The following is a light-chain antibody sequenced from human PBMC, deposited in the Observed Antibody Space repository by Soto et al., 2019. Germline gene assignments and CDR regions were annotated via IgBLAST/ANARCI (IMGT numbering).Light chain of an antibody. CDR2: DAS. V-gene: IGKV3-11*01. CDR3: QQRSNWPWT. Sequence: EIVLTQSTATLSLSPGERATLSCRASQSVSSYLAWYQQKPGQAPRLLIYDASNRATGIPARFSGSGSLTDFTLTISSLEPEDFAVYYCQQRSNWPWTFGQGTKVEIK. CDR1: QSVSSY. J-gene: IGKJ1*01.